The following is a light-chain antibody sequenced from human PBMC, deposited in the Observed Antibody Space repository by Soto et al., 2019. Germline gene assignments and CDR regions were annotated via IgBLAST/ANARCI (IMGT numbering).Light chain of an antibody. V-gene: IGLV4-69*01. CDR2: LNSDGSH. J-gene: IGLJ2*01. CDR3: QTWGTGFRV. CDR1: SGHSSYA. Sequence: QLVLTQSPSASASLGASVKLTCTLSSGHSSYAIAWHQQQPEKGPRYLMKLNSDGSHSKGDGIPDRFSGSSSGAERYLTIASLQSEDEADYYCQTWGTGFRVFGGGTKVTVL.